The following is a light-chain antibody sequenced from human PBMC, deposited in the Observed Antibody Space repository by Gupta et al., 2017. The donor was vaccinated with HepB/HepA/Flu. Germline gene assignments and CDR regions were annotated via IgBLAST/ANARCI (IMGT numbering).Light chain of an antibody. CDR3: QTWDTGIHVV. J-gene: IGLJ2*01. CDR1: HGHSGYA. Sequence: QLVLTHSPSASASLGASVKLTFPLSHGHSGYAIAWHQQQPEKGPRYLMKLNNDGSHSKGDGIPDRFSGSSSRTERYLTISSLQSEDEADYYCQTWDTGIHVVFGGGTKLTVL. CDR2: LNNDGSH. V-gene: IGLV4-69*01.